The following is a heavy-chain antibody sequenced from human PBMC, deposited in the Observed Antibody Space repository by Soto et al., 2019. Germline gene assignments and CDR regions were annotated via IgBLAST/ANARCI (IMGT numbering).Heavy chain of an antibody. Sequence: QVQLVQSGAEVKKPGSSVKVSCKASGGTFSSYSINWVRQAPGQGLECMGGIIPFFGTTSYAQKFQGRVTITADASTSTVYMELSSLTSEDTALYYCSTSVYCTFTTCYYYYGLDVWGQGTTVTVSS. V-gene: IGHV1-69*01. CDR1: GGTFSSYS. CDR2: IIPFFGTT. CDR3: STSVYCTFTTCYYYYGLDV. D-gene: IGHD2-8*01. J-gene: IGHJ6*02.